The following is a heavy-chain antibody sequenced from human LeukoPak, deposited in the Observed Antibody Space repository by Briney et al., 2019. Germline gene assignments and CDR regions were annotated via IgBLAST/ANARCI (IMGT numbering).Heavy chain of an antibody. V-gene: IGHV1-69*04. CDR1: GGTFSSYA. CDR2: IIPILGIA. J-gene: IGHJ3*02. D-gene: IGHD1-26*01. CDR3: ARDIVGASLGTFDI. Sequence: SVKVSCKASGGTFSSYAISWVRQAPGQGLEWMGRIIPILGIANYAQKFQGRVTITADKSTSTAYMELSSLRSDDTAVYYCARDIVGASLGTFDIWGQGTMVTVSS.